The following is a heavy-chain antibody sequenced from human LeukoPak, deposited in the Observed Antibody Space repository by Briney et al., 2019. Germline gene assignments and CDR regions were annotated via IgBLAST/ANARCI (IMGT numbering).Heavy chain of an antibody. J-gene: IGHJ5*02. V-gene: IGHV4-59*12. CDR2: IYDSGST. CDR3: AAALPPVLLWFGELRDWFDP. D-gene: IGHD3-10*01. Sequence: SETLSLTCTVSGGSIRSYHWSWIRQPPGKRLEWIGYIYDSGSTNYNPSLKSRVTISIDTSKNQFSLKLSSVTAADTAVYYCAAALPPVLLWFGELRDWFDPWGQGTLVTVSS. CDR1: GGSIRSYH.